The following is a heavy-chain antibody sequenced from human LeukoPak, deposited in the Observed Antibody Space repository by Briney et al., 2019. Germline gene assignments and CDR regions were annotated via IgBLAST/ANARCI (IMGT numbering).Heavy chain of an antibody. CDR3: ASYSGYDERGGRDAFDI. V-gene: IGHV4-39*07. D-gene: IGHD5-12*01. J-gene: IGHJ3*02. Sequence: SETLSLTCTVPGGSITNNNYYWDWIRQPPGKGLEWIGDLYYSGSTHYNPSLKSRVTISVDTSKNQFSLKLSSVTAADTAVYYCASYSGYDERGGRDAFDIWGQGTMVTVSS. CDR2: LYYSGST. CDR1: GGSITNNNYY.